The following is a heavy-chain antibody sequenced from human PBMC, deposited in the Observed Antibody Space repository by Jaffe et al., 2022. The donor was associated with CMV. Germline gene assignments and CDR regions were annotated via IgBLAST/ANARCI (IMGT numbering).Heavy chain of an antibody. V-gene: IGHV4-34*01. D-gene: IGHD6-19*01. CDR2: INHSGST. CDR3: ARSGVGKGAGNYYYYGMDV. J-gene: IGHJ6*02. CDR1: GGSFSGYY. Sequence: QVQLQQWGAGLLKPSETLSLTCAVYGGSFSGYYWSWIRQPPGKGLEWIGEINHSGSTNYNPSLKSRVTISVDTSKNQFSLKLSSVTAADTAVYYCARSGVGKGAGNYYYYGMDVWGQGTTVTVSS.